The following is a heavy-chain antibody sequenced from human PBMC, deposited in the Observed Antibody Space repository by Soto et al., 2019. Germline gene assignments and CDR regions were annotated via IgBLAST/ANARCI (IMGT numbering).Heavy chain of an antibody. Sequence: WETLSLTCTVSGGSISSYYRSWIRQPPGKGLEWIGYIYYSGSTNYNPSLKSRVTISVDTSKNQFSLKLSSVTAADTAVYYCARATSTMAYGMDVWGQGTTVTVSS. D-gene: IGHD3-10*01. V-gene: IGHV4-59*01. CDR3: ARATSTMAYGMDV. CDR1: GGSISSYY. J-gene: IGHJ6*02. CDR2: IYYSGST.